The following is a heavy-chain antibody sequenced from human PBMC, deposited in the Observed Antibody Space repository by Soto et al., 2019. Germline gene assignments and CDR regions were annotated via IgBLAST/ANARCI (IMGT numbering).Heavy chain of an antibody. CDR3: ARDFIVGAPDYFDY. Sequence: QVQLVESGGGVVQPGRSLSLSCAASGFTFSDYPMHGVRQAPGKGLEWVAVISYDGRVKYYVDSVKGRFTISRDDSKNTLYLQMNSLRVDDTVVYYCARDFIVGAPDYFDYWGQGTLVTVSS. V-gene: IGHV3-30*04. J-gene: IGHJ4*02. CDR2: ISYDGRVK. CDR1: GFTFSDYP. D-gene: IGHD1-26*01.